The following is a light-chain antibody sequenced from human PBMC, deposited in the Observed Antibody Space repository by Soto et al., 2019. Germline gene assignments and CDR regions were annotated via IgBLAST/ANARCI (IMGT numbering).Light chain of an antibody. J-gene: IGKJ1*01. CDR2: DAS. CDR3: QQRSNWPWT. Sequence: EIVLTQSPATLSLSPGERATLSCRASQSVSSYLDWYQQKPGQAPRLLIYDASNRATGIPARFSGSGSGTDFTLTISSLEPEDFAVYYCQQRSNWPWTFSQGTKVEIK. CDR1: QSVSSY. V-gene: IGKV3-11*01.